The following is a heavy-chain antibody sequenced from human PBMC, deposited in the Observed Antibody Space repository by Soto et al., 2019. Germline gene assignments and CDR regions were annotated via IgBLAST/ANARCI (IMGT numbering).Heavy chain of an antibody. J-gene: IGHJ6*02. CDR1: GGTFSSYA. V-gene: IGHV1-69*13. Sequence: SVKVSCKASGGTFSSYAISWVRQAPGQGLEWMGGIIPIFGTANYAQKFQGRVTITADESTSTAYMELRSLRSDDTAVYYCARGSTYYYGMDVWGQGTTVTVSS. CDR3: ARGSTYYYGMDV. CDR2: IIPIFGTA. D-gene: IGHD4-17*01.